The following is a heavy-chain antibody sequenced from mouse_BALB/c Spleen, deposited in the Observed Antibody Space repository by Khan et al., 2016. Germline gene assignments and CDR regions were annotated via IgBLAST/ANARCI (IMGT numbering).Heavy chain of an antibody. J-gene: IGHJ2*01. CDR3: ARGDY. CDR2: ISSGSSTI. CDR1: GFTFSRFG. V-gene: IGHV5-17*02. Sequence: EVELVESGGGLVQPGGSRKLSCAASGFTFSRFGMHWVRQAPEKGLEWVAYISSGSSTIYYADTLKGRFTISRDNPKTALFLQMTSLRSEDTAMDYCARGDYWGQGTTLTVSS.